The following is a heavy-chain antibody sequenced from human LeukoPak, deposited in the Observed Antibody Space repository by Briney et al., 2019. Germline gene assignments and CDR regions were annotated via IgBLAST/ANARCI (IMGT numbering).Heavy chain of an antibody. CDR2: IFYIGSI. CDR3: ARGDPITAVGDY. J-gene: IGHJ4*02. V-gene: IGHV4-59*12. CDR1: GGSISNYY. D-gene: IGHD6-13*01. Sequence: SETLSLTCTVSGGSISNYYWHWIRQSPGKGLEWIGYIFYIGSINYNPSLQSRVSISLDTSKNQVSLILNSVTTADTAIYYCARGDPITAVGDYWGQGTLVTVSS.